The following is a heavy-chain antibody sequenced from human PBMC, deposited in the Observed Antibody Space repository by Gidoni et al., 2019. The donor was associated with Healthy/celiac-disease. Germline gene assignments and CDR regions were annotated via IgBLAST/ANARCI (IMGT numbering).Heavy chain of an antibody. CDR1: GVSTSTSGGG. Sequence: QISMKASGPTLVKPTQTLTLTCHFSGVSTSTSGGGVGWIRQPPGKALEWLALMYWDDEKRYSPSLKSRLTSTKDTSNDQVVLTITNMDPVDTATYYCALLPVGGSYDYCGQGTLVTFSS. V-gene: IGHV2-5*02. J-gene: IGHJ4*02. CDR2: MYWDDEK. D-gene: IGHD1-26*01. CDR3: ALLPVGGSYDY.